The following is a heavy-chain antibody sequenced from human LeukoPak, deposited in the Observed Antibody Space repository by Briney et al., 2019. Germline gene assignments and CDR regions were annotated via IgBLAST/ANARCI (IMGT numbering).Heavy chain of an antibody. CDR1: GFTVGSNY. CDR3: AGNNYASGTFLVY. CDR2: IYSGGST. D-gene: IGHD3-10*01. Sequence: GGSLRLSCAASGFTVGSNYMNWVRQAPGKGFECVSSIYSGGSTDYADSVKGRFIISRDSSKNTVYLQMNSLRSDDTAVYYCAGNNYASGTFLVYWGQGTLVTVSS. V-gene: IGHV3-66*02. J-gene: IGHJ4*02.